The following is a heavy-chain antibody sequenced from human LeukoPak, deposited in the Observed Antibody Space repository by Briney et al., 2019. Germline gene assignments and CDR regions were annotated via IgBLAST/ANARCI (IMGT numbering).Heavy chain of an antibody. CDR3: AREGRYGDYSNWFDP. D-gene: IGHD4-17*01. CDR1: GFTFSSYS. Sequence: GGSLRLSCAASGFTFSSYSMNWVRQAPGKGLEWVSSISSSSYIYYADSVKGRFTISRDNAKNSLYLQMNSLRAEDTAVYYCAREGRYGDYSNWFDPWGQGTLVTVSS. V-gene: IGHV3-21*01. J-gene: IGHJ5*02. CDR2: ISSSSYI.